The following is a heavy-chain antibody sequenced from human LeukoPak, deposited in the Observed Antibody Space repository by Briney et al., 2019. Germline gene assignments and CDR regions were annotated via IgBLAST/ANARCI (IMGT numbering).Heavy chain of an antibody. CDR2: INPNSGGT. CDR1: GYTFTGYY. D-gene: IGHD5-12*01. V-gene: IGHV1-2*02. J-gene: IGHJ5*02. CDR3: ASSRGSPRP. Sequence: ASVKVSCKASGYTFTGYYMHWLLQAPGQGLEWMGWINPNSGGTNYAQKFQGRVTITTDESTSTAYMELSSLRSEDTAVYYCASSRGSPRPWGQGTLVTVSS.